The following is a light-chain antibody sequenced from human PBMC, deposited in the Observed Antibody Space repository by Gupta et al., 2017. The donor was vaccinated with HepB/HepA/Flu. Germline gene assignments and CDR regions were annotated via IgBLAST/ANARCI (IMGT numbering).Light chain of an antibody. CDR3: QQYGSSPPIT. CDR2: CSS. J-gene: IGKJ5*01. V-gene: IGKV3-20*01. CDR1: QSVSSSY. Sequence: EIELTQSPRTLSLSPADSAPLPCRASQSVSSSYLAWYQQKPGQAPRLLIYCSSSRATGIPDRFSCSGSGTDFTLTISRLEPEDFAVYYCQQYGSSPPITFGQGTRLEIK.